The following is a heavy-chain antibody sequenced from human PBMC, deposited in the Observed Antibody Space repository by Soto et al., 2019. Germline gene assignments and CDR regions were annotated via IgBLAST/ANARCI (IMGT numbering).Heavy chain of an antibody. CDR2: IKEDGNDK. D-gene: IGHD5-12*01. V-gene: IGHV3-7*01. Sequence: GGSLRLSCAASGFTFSKFWMTWVRQAPGKGLEWLANIKEDGNDKYYVDSVKGRFTISRDNAKNSLHLQMNSLRAEDTAVYYCARGVGFSGYDPLNCWGQGALVTVSS. CDR3: ARGVGFSGYDPLNC. J-gene: IGHJ4*02. CDR1: GFTFSKFW.